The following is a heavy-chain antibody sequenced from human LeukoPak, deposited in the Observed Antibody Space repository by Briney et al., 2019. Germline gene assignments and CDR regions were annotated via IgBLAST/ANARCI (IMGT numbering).Heavy chain of an antibody. CDR1: GGSISSGDYY. Sequence: TASETLSLTCTVSGGSISSGDYYWSWIRQPPGKGLEWIGYIYYSGSTYYNPSLKSRVTISVDTSKNQFSLKLSSVTAADTAVYYCARMGLSGSYFDAFDIWGQGTMVTVSS. J-gene: IGHJ3*02. CDR2: IYYSGST. D-gene: IGHD1-26*01. V-gene: IGHV4-30-4*08. CDR3: ARMGLSGSYFDAFDI.